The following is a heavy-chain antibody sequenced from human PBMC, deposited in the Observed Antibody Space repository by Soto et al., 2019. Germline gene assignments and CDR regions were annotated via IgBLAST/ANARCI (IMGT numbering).Heavy chain of an antibody. V-gene: IGHV1-46*01. CDR3: ARTAIPVGAFDI. CDR1: GYTFTSYY. D-gene: IGHD2-21*02. CDR2: INPSGGST. J-gene: IGHJ3*02. Sequence: QVQLVQSGAEVKKPGASVKVSCKASGYTFTSYYMHWVRQAPGQGLEWMGIINPSGGSTSYAQKYQGRVTLTRDTSTSTVYMELSSLRSEDTAVYYCARTAIPVGAFDIWGQGTMVTVSS.